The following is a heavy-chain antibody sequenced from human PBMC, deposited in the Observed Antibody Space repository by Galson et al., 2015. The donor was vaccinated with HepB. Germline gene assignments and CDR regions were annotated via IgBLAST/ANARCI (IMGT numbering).Heavy chain of an antibody. Sequence: SLRLSCAASGFTFSSYGMHWVRQAPGKGLEWVAVISYDGSNKYYADSVKGRFTISRDNSKNTLYLQMNSLRAEDTAVYYCAKERGNRAYYSKAFDIWGQGTMVTVSS. J-gene: IGHJ3*02. CDR3: AKERGNRAYYSKAFDI. CDR2: ISYDGSNK. V-gene: IGHV3-30*18. D-gene: IGHD3-10*01. CDR1: GFTFSSYG.